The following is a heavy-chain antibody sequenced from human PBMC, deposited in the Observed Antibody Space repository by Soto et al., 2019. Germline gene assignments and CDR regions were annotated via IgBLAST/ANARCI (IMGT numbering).Heavy chain of an antibody. J-gene: IGHJ4*02. D-gene: IGHD2-21*02. V-gene: IGHV1-69*01. CDR3: AREVGYGDFSAALLD. CDR2: IITLFGTS. Sequence: EQLMQSGAEVKKPGSSVKVSCKASGGTFSSHSINWVRQAPGQGLEWMGGIITLFGTSNYAQNFQGRVTISADQSTSTASMELNSLTSDDTAVYYCAREVGYGDFSAALLDWGQGTLVTVSS. CDR1: GGTFSSHS.